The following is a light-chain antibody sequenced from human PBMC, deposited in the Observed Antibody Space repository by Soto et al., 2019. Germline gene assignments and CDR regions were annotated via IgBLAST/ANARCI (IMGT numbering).Light chain of an antibody. CDR1: SSNIGAGYD. CDR2: GNN. Sequence: QSVLTQPPSVSGAPGQRITISCTGSSSNIGAGYDVHWYQQVPGTAPKLLIYGNNNRPSGVPDRFSGSKSGTSASLAITGLQAEDEADYYCQSYDSTRSARYVFGTGTKVTVL. V-gene: IGLV1-40*01. J-gene: IGLJ1*01. CDR3: QSYDSTRSARYV.